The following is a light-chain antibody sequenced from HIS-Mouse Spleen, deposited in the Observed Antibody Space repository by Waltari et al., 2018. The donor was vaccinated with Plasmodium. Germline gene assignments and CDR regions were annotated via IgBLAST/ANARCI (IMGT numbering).Light chain of an antibody. J-gene: IGLJ3*02. CDR1: ALPKKY. V-gene: IGLV3-10*01. Sequence: SYELTQPPSVSVSPGQTARITCSGDALPKKYAYWYQQKSGQAPVLVIYEESKRPAGIPEGCSGSSSGQMATLTISGAQVEDEADYYCYSTDSSGNHRVFGGGTKLTVL. CDR3: YSTDSSGNHRV. CDR2: EES.